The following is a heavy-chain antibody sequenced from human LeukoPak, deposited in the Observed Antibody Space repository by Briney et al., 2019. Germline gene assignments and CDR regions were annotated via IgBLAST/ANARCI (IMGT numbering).Heavy chain of an antibody. CDR3: ARGLDDFWSGYYLDY. Sequence: PGGSLRLSCAASGFTVSSNYMSWVRQAPGKGLEWVSVIYSGGSTYYADSVKGRFTISRDNSKHTLYLQMNSLRAEDTPVYYCARGLDDFWSGYYLDYWGQGTLVTVSS. J-gene: IGHJ4*02. CDR2: IYSGGST. D-gene: IGHD3-3*01. CDR1: GFTVSSNY. V-gene: IGHV3-53*01.